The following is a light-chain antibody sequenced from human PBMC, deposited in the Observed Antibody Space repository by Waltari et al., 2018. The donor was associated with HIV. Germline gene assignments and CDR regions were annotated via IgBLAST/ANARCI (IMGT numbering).Light chain of an antibody. CDR3: CSYAGSSTWV. CDR2: EGS. CDR1: SSYVGSYNL. Sequence: QSALTQPASVSGSPGPSITLSCTGTSSYVGSYNLVSWYQQHPGKAPKLMIYEGSKRPAGVSNRFSGSKSGNTASLTISGLQAEDEADYYCCSYAGSSTWVFGGGTKLTVL. J-gene: IGLJ3*02. V-gene: IGLV2-23*01.